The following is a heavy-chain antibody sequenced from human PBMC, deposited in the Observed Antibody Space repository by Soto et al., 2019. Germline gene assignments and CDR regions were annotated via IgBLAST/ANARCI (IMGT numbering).Heavy chain of an antibody. Sequence: SETLSLTCVVYGGSFSGYYWSWIRQPPGKGLEWIGEINHSGSTNYNPSLKSRVTILVDTSKNQFSLKLSSVTAADTAVYYCARGRIDPEYCSGGSCYSGFDYWGQGTLVTVSS. CDR2: INHSGST. CDR1: GGSFSGYY. CDR3: ARGRIDPEYCSGGSCYSGFDY. D-gene: IGHD2-15*01. J-gene: IGHJ4*02. V-gene: IGHV4-34*01.